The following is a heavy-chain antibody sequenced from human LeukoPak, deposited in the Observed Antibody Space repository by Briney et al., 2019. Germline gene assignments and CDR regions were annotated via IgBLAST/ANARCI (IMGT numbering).Heavy chain of an antibody. CDR2: INHSGST. CDR1: GGSFSGYY. D-gene: IGHD2-2*01. V-gene: IGHV4-34*01. J-gene: IGHJ4*02. Sequence: SETLSLTCAVYGGSFSGYYWSWIRQPPGKGLEWIGEINHSGSTNYNPSLKSRVTISVDTSKNQFSLKLSSVTAADTAVYYCVRGFRGYCSSTSCYGTTGFDFWGQGTLVTVSS. CDR3: VRGFRGYCSSTSCYGTTGFDF.